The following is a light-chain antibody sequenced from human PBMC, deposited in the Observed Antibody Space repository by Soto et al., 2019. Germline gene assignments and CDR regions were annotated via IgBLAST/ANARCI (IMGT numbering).Light chain of an antibody. Sequence: EIVMTQSPGTLSLSPGERATISCRASQVIGSRYLAWYHQKSGQAPRLLIYGASSRATGILDRFSGSGSGTDFTLTISRLEPEDFGVYYCQQFGSSIPHTFGQGTKLEIK. CDR1: QVIGSRY. J-gene: IGKJ2*01. CDR3: QQFGSSIPHT. V-gene: IGKV3-20*01. CDR2: GAS.